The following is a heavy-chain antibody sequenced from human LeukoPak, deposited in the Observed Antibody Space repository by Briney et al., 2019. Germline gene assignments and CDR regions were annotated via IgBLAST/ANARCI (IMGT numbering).Heavy chain of an antibody. Sequence: PGGSLRLSCAASGFTFAKYAMSWVRQAPGKGLEWVSGVSGSGGFTYYADSVKGRFTISRDNFKNTLYMQMSSLRAEDTALYYCAKGPYSDFWSGYYFFDYWGQGTLATVSS. CDR3: AKGPYSDFWSGYYFFDY. CDR2: VSGSGGFT. CDR1: GFTFAKYA. J-gene: IGHJ4*02. D-gene: IGHD3-3*01. V-gene: IGHV3-23*01.